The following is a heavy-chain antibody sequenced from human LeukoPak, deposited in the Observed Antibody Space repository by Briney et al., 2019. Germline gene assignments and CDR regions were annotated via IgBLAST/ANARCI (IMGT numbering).Heavy chain of an antibody. Sequence: EASVKVSCKASGYTFTGYYMHWVRQAPGQGLEWMGWINPNSGDTNYAQNFQAWVTMTRDTSISTAYMELSRLRSDDTAVYYCARAGQIYIADCSSLSCYLDYWGQGTLVTVSS. CDR2: INPNSGDT. J-gene: IGHJ4*02. V-gene: IGHV1-2*04. CDR1: GYTFTGYY. CDR3: ARAGQIYIADCSSLSCYLDY. D-gene: IGHD2-2*01.